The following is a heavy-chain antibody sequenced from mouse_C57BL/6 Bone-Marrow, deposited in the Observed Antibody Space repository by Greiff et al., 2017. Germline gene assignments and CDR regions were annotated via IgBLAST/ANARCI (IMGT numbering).Heavy chain of an antibody. J-gene: IGHJ4*01. Sequence: VHLVESGPGLVAPSQSLSITCTVSGFSLTSYGVHWVRQPPGKGLEWLVVIWSDGSTTYNSALKSRLSISKDNSKCQVFLKMNSLQTDDTARYYCAGHPRYYDLYDAMDDWGQGTSVTVSS. CDR2: IWSDGST. D-gene: IGHD2-4*01. CDR1: GFSLTSYG. V-gene: IGHV2-6-1*01. CDR3: AGHPRYYDLYDAMDD.